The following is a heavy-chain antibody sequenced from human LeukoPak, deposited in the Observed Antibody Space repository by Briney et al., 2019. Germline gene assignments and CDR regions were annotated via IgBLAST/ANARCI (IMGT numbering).Heavy chain of an antibody. V-gene: IGHV1-69*01. CDR2: IIPITGTA. J-gene: IGHJ4*02. D-gene: IGHD5-12*01. CDR3: ARGADGYIVAMTPFDY. CDR1: GGAFSTYV. Sequence: GASVKVSCKASGGAFSTYVITWVRQAPGQGLEWMGGIIPITGTANYAQKFQGRVTITADETTSTAYMELRSLTSEDTAVYYCARGADGYIVAMTPFDYWGQGTLVTVSS.